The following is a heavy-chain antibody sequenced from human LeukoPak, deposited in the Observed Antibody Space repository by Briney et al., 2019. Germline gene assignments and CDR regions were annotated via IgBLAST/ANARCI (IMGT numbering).Heavy chain of an antibody. CDR1: GYTLTGYY. V-gene: IGHV1-2*02. D-gene: IGHD3-10*01. Sequence: ASVKVSCKASGYTLTGYYMHWVRRAPGQGLEWMGWINPNSGGTNYAQKFQGRVTMTRDTSISTAYMELSRLRSDDTAVYYCARDLFRGVTGGYWGQGTLVTVSS. CDR3: ARDLFRGVTGGY. J-gene: IGHJ4*02. CDR2: INPNSGGT.